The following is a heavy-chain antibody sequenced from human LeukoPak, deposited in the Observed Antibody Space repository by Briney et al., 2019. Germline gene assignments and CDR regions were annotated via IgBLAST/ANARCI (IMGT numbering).Heavy chain of an antibody. CDR2: ISYRGSI. CDR3: VRQLGSGLHY. V-gene: IGHV4-39*01. Sequence: SETLSLTCTVSGGSINSDSDYCGWIRQPPGKGLEWIATISYRGSIYYNPSLKSRITISVDTSKNQISLRLRSVTAADTAVFYCVRQLGSGLHYWGQGTPVTVSS. CDR1: GGSINSDSDY. J-gene: IGHJ4*02. D-gene: IGHD6-19*01.